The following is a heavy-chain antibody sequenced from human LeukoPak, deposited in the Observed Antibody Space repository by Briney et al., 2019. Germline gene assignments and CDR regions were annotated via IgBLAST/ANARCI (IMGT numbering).Heavy chain of an antibody. CDR2: IKSEGKT. Sequence: GGSLRLSCEASGFTFSRYWMHWVRQAPGRGLVWVSRIKSEGKTNYADSVKGRFTISRDNAKNTVSLQMGSLRAEDTGVYYCARAPSEVGGYYPEYFRHWGQGTLVTVSS. CDR1: GFTFSRYW. V-gene: IGHV3-74*01. CDR3: ARAPSEVGGYYPEYFRH. D-gene: IGHD3-22*01. J-gene: IGHJ1*01.